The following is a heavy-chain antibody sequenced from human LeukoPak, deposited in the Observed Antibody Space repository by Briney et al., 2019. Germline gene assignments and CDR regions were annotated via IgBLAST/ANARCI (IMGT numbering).Heavy chain of an antibody. CDR3: TRGVAAAGTGGDYFDY. CDR2: IYTSGST. CDR1: GGSISSYY. Sequence: SETLSLTCTVSGGSISSYYWSWIRQPAGKGLEWIGRIYTSGSTNYNPSLKSRVTISVDKSKNQFSLKLSSVTAADTAVYYCTRGVAAAGTGGDYFDYWGQGTLVTVSS. J-gene: IGHJ4*02. V-gene: IGHV4-4*07. D-gene: IGHD6-13*01.